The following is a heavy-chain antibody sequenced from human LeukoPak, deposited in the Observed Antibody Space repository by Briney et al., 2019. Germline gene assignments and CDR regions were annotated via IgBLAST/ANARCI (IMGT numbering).Heavy chain of an antibody. CDR2: ISSSSSYI. D-gene: IGHD4-23*01. CDR1: GFTFSSYS. CDR3: ARLVVTPPEKHFDY. Sequence: PGGSLRLSCAASGFTFSSYSMNWVRQAPGKGLEWVLSISSSSSYIYYADSVKGRFTISRDNAKNSLYLQMNSLRAEDTAVYYCARLVVTPPEKHFDYWGQGTLVTVSS. J-gene: IGHJ4*02. V-gene: IGHV3-21*01.